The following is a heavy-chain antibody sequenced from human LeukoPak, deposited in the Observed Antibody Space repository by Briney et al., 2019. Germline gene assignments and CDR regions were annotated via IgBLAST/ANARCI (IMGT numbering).Heavy chain of an antibody. CDR2: IWPGDSET. J-gene: IGHJ4*02. Sequence: GESLKISCKGSGFQFTSYWIGWVRQMPGKGLEWMGFIWPGDSETTYNPPFQGQVTISADKSISTAYLQWSSLKASDTAMYYCARSHGSSSWYGFIDYWGQGTLVTVSS. CDR3: ARSHGSSSWYGFIDY. CDR1: GFQFTSYW. V-gene: IGHV5-51*01. D-gene: IGHD6-13*01.